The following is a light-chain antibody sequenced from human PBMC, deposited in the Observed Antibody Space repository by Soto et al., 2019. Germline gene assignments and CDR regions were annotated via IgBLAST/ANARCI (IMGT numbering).Light chain of an antibody. CDR3: QQANSFPIN. Sequence: DIQMTQSPCTRSASVVDRVTITCLASQSISSWLAWYQQKPGKAPKLLIYAASSLLSGVPSRFSGSGSGTDFTLTISSLQPEDFATYYCQQANSFPINFGQGTRLEIK. CDR1: QSISSW. J-gene: IGKJ5*01. V-gene: IGKV1-12*01. CDR2: AAS.